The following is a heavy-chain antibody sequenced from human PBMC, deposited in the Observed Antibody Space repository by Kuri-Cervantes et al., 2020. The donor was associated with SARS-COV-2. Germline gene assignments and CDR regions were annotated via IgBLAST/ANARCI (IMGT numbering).Heavy chain of an antibody. D-gene: IGHD6-6*01. J-gene: IGHJ3*02. CDR3: ARLRSSIAARDAFDI. Sequence: GGSLRLSCAASGFTFSSYWMHWVRQAPGKGLVWVSRINSDGSSTSYADSVKGRFTISRDNAKNTLYLQMSSLRAEDTAVYYCARLRSSIAARDAFDIWGQGTMVTVSS. V-gene: IGHV3-74*01. CDR1: GFTFSSYW. CDR2: INSDGSST.